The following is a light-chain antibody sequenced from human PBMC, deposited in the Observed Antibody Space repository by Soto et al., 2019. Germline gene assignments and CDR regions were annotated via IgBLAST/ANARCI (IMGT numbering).Light chain of an antibody. CDR3: MQGTHWPPYT. V-gene: IGKV2-30*01. Sequence: DVVMTQSPLSLPVTLGQPASISCRSSQSLAYSDGNTYLNWFQQRPGQSPRRLIYKVSNRDSGVPDRFSGSGSGTDFTLKIIRVEAEDVGVYYCMQGTHWPPYTFGQGTQLEIK. CDR2: KVS. J-gene: IGKJ2*01. CDR1: QSLAYSDGNTY.